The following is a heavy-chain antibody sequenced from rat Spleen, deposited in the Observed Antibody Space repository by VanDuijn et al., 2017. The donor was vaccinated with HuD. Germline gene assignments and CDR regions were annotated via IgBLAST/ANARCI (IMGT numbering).Heavy chain of an antibody. Sequence: EVQLVESGGGLVQPGRSMKLSCAASGFTFSSFPMAWVRQAPTKGLEWVATISTSGGSTYYRDSVKGRFTISRDNAKSTLYLQMNSLRSEDTATYYCTRRDTYFDYWGQGVMVTVSS. CDR3: TRRDTYFDY. CDR2: ISTSGGST. V-gene: IGHV5-46*01. J-gene: IGHJ2*01. D-gene: IGHD2-2*01. CDR1: GFTFSSFP.